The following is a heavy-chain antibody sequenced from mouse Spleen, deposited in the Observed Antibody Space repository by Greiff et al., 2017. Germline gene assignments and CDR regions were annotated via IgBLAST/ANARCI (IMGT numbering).Heavy chain of an antibody. CDR3: ARPRSPAWFAY. V-gene: IGHV1-42*01. J-gene: IGHJ3*01. CDR2: INPSTGGT. Sequence: EVQLQQSGPELVKPGASVKISCKASGYSFTGYYMNWVKQSPEKSLEWIGEINPSTGGTTYNQKFKAKATLTVDKSSSTAYMQLKSLTSEDSAVYYCARPRSPAWFAYWGQGTLVTVSA. CDR1: GYSFTGYY.